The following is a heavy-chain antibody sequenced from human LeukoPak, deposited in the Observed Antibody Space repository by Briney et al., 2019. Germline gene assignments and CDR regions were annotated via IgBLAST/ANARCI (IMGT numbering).Heavy chain of an antibody. J-gene: IGHJ5*02. CDR2: INPTGGST. Sequence: ASVKVSCKASGYTFPSYFMHWVRQAPGQGLEWMGIINPTGGSTTYAQKFQGRVTITRDTSASTAYMELSSLRSEDTAVYYCARERLSPNWFDPWGQGTLVTVSS. CDR3: ARERLSPNWFDP. CDR1: GYTFPSYF. D-gene: IGHD4/OR15-4a*01. V-gene: IGHV1-46*01.